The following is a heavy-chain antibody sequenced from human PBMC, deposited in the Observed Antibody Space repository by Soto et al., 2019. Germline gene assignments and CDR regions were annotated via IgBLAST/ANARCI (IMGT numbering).Heavy chain of an antibody. V-gene: IGHV3-30*18. CDR1: AFTFSSYG. J-gene: IGHJ4*02. CDR2: ISYDGSNK. Sequence: QGQLVEPGGGVVQPGRSLRLSCAASAFTFSSYGMHWVRQAPRKGLEWVAVISYDGSNKYYADSVKGLFPISRDNSKNTRYLQMNSLSAEDTAVYYCAKDHSSSTALDYWGQGTLVTVSS. CDR3: AKDHSSSTALDY. D-gene: IGHD6-6*01.